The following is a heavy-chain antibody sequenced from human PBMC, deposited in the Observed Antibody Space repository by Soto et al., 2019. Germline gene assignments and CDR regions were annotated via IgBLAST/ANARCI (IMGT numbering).Heavy chain of an antibody. Sequence: GGSLRLSCAASGFTVSSNYMSWVRQAPGKGLEWVSVIYSGGSTYYADSVKGRFTISRHNSKNTLYLQMSSLRAEDTAVYYCARDSDCSSTSCYARDYYYMDVWGKGTTVTVSS. J-gene: IGHJ6*03. CDR1: GFTVSSNY. CDR2: IYSGGST. D-gene: IGHD2-2*01. CDR3: ARDSDCSSTSCYARDYYYMDV. V-gene: IGHV3-53*04.